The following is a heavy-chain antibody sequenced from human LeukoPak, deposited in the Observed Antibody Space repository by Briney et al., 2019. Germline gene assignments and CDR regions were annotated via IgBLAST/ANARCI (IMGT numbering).Heavy chain of an antibody. J-gene: IGHJ4*02. V-gene: IGHV4-59*12. D-gene: IGHD3-10*01. Sequence: ASETLSLTCTVSGGSISSYYWSWIRQPPGKGLEWIGYIYYSGSTNYNPSLKSRVTISVDTSKNQFSLKLSSVTAADTAVYYCARGRYYGSGSYDYWGQGTLVTVSS. CDR1: GGSISSYY. CDR2: IYYSGST. CDR3: ARGRYYGSGSYDY.